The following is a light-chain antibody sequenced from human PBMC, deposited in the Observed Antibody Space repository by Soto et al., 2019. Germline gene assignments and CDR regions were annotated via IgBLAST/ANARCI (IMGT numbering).Light chain of an antibody. Sequence: QAVLTQPPSVSGAPGQRVTISCTGSSSNIGAGYDVHWYQQLPGRAPKLLLYGNTNRPSGVPDRFSVSKSGTSASLAITGLQAEDEADYYCLSFDSSLSVVFGGGTKVTVL. CDR3: LSFDSSLSVV. J-gene: IGLJ2*01. CDR1: SSNIGAGYD. CDR2: GNT. V-gene: IGLV1-40*01.